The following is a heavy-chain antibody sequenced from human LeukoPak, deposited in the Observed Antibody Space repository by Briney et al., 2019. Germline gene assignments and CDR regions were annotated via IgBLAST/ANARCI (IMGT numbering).Heavy chain of an antibody. CDR1: GFTFSSYW. D-gene: IGHD3-10*01. CDR3: ARDRFSSLLWFGGHANWFDP. CDR2: ISSSSSYI. Sequence: KTGGSLRLSCAAFGFTFSSYWMSWVRQAPGKGLEWVSSISSSSSYIYYADSVKGRFTISRDNAKNSLYLQMNSLRAEDTAVYYCARDRFSSLLWFGGHANWFDPWGQGTLVTVSS. J-gene: IGHJ5*02. V-gene: IGHV3-21*01.